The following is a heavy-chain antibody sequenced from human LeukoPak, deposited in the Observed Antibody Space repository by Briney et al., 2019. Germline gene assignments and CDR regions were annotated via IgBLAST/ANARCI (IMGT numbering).Heavy chain of an antibody. CDR3: ARGVEAIAAAEE. Sequence: PSETLSLTCTVSGGSISSSSYYWGWIRQPPGKGLEWIGSIYYSGSTYYNPSLKSRVTISVDTSKNQFSLKLSSVTAADTAVYYCARGVEAIAAAEEWGQGTLVTVSS. V-gene: IGHV4-39*07. CDR1: GGSISSSSYY. D-gene: IGHD6-13*01. J-gene: IGHJ4*02. CDR2: IYYSGST.